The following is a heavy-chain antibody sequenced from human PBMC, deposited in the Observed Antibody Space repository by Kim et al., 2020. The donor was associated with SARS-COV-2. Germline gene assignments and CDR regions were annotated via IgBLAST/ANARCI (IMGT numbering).Heavy chain of an antibody. Sequence: VKGRITIPRDNAKNTLYLQMTSLRARDTAVYYCARDPALYYYDSRYGMDVWGQGTTVTVSS. CDR3: ARDPALYYYDSRYGMDV. D-gene: IGHD3-22*01. V-gene: IGHV3-74*01. J-gene: IGHJ6*02.